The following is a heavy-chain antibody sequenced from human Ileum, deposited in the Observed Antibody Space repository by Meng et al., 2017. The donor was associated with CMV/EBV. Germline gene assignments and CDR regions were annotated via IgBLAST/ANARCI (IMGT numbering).Heavy chain of an antibody. J-gene: IGHJ4*02. CDR1: GFTLGDYW. CDR3: ASLWEGGY. V-gene: IGHV3-7*01. D-gene: IGHD1-26*01. Sequence: GSLKISCAAAGFTLGDYWMSWVRQAPGKGLEWVADIKQDGSKKYYAASVKGRFTISRDNAKRSLYLQMNSLRVEDTSVYYCASLWEGGYWGQGTLVTVSS. CDR2: IKQDGSKK.